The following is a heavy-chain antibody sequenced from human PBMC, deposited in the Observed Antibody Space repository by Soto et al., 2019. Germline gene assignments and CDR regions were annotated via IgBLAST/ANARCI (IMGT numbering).Heavy chain of an antibody. J-gene: IGHJ6*03. CDR3: AKDEGVSGFYYMDV. V-gene: IGHV3-23*01. D-gene: IGHD2-8*01. CDR1: GFTFSSYA. CDR2: ISGSGGRT. Sequence: EVQLLESGGGLVQPGGSLRLSCAASGFTFSSYAMSWVRQAPGKGLEWVSAISGSGGRTYYADSGKGRFTISRDKSKNTLYLQINSLRADDTAVYYCAKDEGVSGFYYMDVCGKGTTVTFSS.